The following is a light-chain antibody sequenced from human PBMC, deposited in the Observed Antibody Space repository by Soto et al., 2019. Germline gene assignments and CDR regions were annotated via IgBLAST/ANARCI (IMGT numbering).Light chain of an antibody. V-gene: IGLV1-47*01. Sequence: QSVLTQPPSVSGTPGETVSISCSGRSSNIGSNYVYWYQQLPGTAPRLLMYRADQRPSGVPDRFSGSKSGTSASLAIGGLRPEDEADYYCAAWDDTLSGLVFGGGTKLTVL. CDR3: AAWDDTLSGLV. J-gene: IGLJ2*01. CDR2: RAD. CDR1: SSNIGSNY.